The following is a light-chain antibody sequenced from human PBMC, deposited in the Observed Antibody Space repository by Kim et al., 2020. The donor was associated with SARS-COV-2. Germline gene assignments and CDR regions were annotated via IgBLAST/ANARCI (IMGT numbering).Light chain of an antibody. J-gene: IGLJ2*01. CDR2: DVS. V-gene: IGLV2-14*03. CDR3: SSYTSSSNQV. Sequence: QSALTQPASVSGSPGQSITISCTGTSSDVGGSNYVSWYQQHPGKAPQLMIYDVSYRPSGVSNRFSGSKSGNTASLTISGLQAEDEADYYCSSYTSSSNQVFGGGTQVTVL. CDR1: SSDVGGSNY.